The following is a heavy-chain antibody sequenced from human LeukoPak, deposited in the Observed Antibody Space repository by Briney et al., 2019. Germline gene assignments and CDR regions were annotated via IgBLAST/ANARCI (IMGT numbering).Heavy chain of an antibody. CDR2: TSYDGSIK. CDR1: GFTFSSYA. Sequence: GGSLRLSCAASGFTFSSYAMHWVRQAPGKGLEWVAVTSYDGSIKYYADSVKGRFTTSRDNSKNMLYLQMNSLSAEDTAVYYCARGPGYSSGWYVLSVDYWGQGTLVTVSS. V-gene: IGHV3-30-3*01. J-gene: IGHJ4*02. CDR3: ARGPGYSSGWYVLSVDY. D-gene: IGHD6-19*01.